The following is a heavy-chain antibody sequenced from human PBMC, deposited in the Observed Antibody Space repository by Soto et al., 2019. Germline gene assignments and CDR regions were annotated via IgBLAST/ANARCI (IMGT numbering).Heavy chain of an antibody. Sequence: ASVKVSCKASGYIFSANYIHWVRQAPGQGLEWLGWINPHSGATNYAQKFLGRVTMSADTSASTAYMDLARLKSDDTAVHYCVRAHALGLSNWFDPWGRGTLVTVSS. J-gene: IGHJ5*02. D-gene: IGHD3-10*01. CDR3: VRAHALGLSNWFDP. CDR2: INPHSGAT. V-gene: IGHV1-2*02. CDR1: GYIFSANY.